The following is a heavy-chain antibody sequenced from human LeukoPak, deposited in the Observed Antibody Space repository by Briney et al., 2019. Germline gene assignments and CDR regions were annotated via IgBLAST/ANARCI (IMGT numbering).Heavy chain of an antibody. J-gene: IGHJ6*03. V-gene: IGHV4-59*11. D-gene: IGHD3-3*01. CDR1: GGPFGSHY. Sequence: KTSETLSLTCSVSGGPFGSHYWSWIRQVPGKGLEWIGYIYHTGSTNYNPSLRSRVLISLDTSKNQFSLKLTSVTAADTAVYYCARDYDLRVHYYYMDVWGKGTTVTVSS. CDR3: ARDYDLRVHYYYMDV. CDR2: IYHTGST.